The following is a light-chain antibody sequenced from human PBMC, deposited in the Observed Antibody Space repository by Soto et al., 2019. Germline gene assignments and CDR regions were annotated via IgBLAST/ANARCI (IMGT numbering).Light chain of an antibody. J-gene: IGKJ1*01. CDR2: KAS. CDR3: KHYNSYSEA. CDR1: QTISSW. V-gene: IGKV1-5*03. Sequence: DLQITQSPSTLSGSVGYRATITFWASQTISSWLAWYQQKPGKAPKLLIYKASTLKSGVPSRFSGSGSGTEFTLTISSLQTDDFATYYCKHYNSYSEAFGKGTKVDIK.